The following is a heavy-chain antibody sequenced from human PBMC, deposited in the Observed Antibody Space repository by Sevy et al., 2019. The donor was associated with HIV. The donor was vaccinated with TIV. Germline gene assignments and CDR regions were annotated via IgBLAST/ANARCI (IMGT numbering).Heavy chain of an antibody. CDR2: ISSSGSSI. D-gene: IGHD2-8*01. Sequence: GSLRLSCTASGFTFSSYVMNWVRQAPGKGLEWVSKISSSGSSIYYADSVKGRFTISRDNAKNSLNLQMNSLRAEDMAVYYCTRNGGAFDNGFDPWGQGTLVTVSS. CDR1: GFTFSSYV. J-gene: IGHJ5*02. V-gene: IGHV3-48*03. CDR3: TRNGGAFDNGFDP.